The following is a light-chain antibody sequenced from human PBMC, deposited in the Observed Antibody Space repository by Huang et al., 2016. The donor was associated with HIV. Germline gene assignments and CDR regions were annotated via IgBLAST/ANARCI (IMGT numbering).Light chain of an antibody. CDR1: LSITNY. V-gene: IGKV1-39*01. Sequence: DIQMTQSPFSLSASVGVRVTITCRASLSITNYLNWYQQKPGKAPNLLIYATSNLQSGVPSRFSGSESGTDFSLTISSLQPEDFATYYCQQSYSPTWTFGQGTKVEMK. J-gene: IGKJ1*01. CDR3: QQSYSPTWT. CDR2: ATS.